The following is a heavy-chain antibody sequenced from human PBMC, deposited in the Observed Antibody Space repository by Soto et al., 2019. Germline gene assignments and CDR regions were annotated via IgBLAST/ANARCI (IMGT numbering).Heavy chain of an antibody. CDR2: IKSKVHGETT. CDR1: GFSFSSAW. Sequence: EAQLVESGGGLVKPGGSLRLSCAASGFSFSSAWMIWVRQAPGKGLEWVGSIKSKVHGETTDYAAPVKGRFTISRDDSKNTVFLQMNSLETEDTAVYYCTTGVDGYNPFDYWGQGTLVTVSS. CDR3: TTGVDGYNPFDY. V-gene: IGHV3-15*07. D-gene: IGHD5-12*01. J-gene: IGHJ4*02.